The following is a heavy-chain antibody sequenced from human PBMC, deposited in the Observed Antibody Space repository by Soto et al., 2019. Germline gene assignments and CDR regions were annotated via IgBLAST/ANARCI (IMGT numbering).Heavy chain of an antibody. CDR3: ARGRITIFGVVQPSMDV. CDR1: GYTFTSYA. D-gene: IGHD3-3*01. J-gene: IGHJ6*02. CDR2: INTGNGNT. Sequence: ASVKVSCKASGYTFTSYAMHWVRQAPGQRLEWMGWINTGNGNTKYSQKFQGRVTITRDTSASTAYMELSSLRSEDTAVYYCARGRITIFGVVQPSMDVWGQGTTVTVSS. V-gene: IGHV1-3*04.